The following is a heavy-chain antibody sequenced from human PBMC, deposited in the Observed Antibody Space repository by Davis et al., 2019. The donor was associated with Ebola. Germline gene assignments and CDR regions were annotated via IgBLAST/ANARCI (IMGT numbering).Heavy chain of an antibody. Sequence: GESLKISCKGSGYTFTSYYMHWVRQAPGQGLEWMGIINPSGGSTSYAQKFQGRVTMTRDTSTSTVYMELSSLRSEDTAVYYCARGRIAAAARFDYWGQGTLVTVSS. CDR3: ARGRIAAAARFDY. V-gene: IGHV1-46*01. D-gene: IGHD6-13*01. CDR2: INPSGGST. CDR1: GYTFTSYY. J-gene: IGHJ4*02.